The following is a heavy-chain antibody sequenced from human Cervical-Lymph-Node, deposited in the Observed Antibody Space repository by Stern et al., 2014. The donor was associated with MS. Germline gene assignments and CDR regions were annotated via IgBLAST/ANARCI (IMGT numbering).Heavy chain of an antibody. V-gene: IGHV3-53*01. CDR2: ITNVGSS. CDR3: ARDTSSPERSDW. D-gene: IGHD1-1*01. CDR1: GFTVSRDY. Sequence: EGQLVGSGGGVIQPGGSLRLSCTASGFTVSRDYMTWVRQAPGKGLEWISLITNVGSSFYTDSVKGRFTISRDDSKNTVYLHMTSLRAEDTAMYYCARDTSSPERSDWWGQGTLVTVSS. J-gene: IGHJ4*02.